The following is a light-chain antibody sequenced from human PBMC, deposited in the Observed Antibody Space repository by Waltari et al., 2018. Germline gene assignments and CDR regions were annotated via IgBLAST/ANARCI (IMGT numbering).Light chain of an antibody. V-gene: IGKV3-20*01. CDR2: RAS. J-gene: IGKJ1*01. CDR1: QSVGSSS. CDR3: QQHGTLPAT. Sequence: EIVLTPSPGTPSLDPGERVNLSCRASQSVGSSSLAWYQQKPGQAPRLVIYRASRRATGIPDRFSGSGSGTDFSLTISRLEPEDFAVYYCQQHGTLPATFGQGTKVEIK.